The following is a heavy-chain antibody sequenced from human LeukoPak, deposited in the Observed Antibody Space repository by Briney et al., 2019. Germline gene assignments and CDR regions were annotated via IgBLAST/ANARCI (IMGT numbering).Heavy chain of an antibody. CDR2: ISWNSGSI. J-gene: IGHJ5*02. CDR1: GFTFDDYA. Sequence: PGGSLRLSCAASGFTFDDYAMHWVRQAPGKGLEWVSGISWNSGSIGYADSVKGRFTISRDNAKNSLYLQMNSLRAEDTALYYCTTWVDPGGQGTLVTVSS. V-gene: IGHV3-9*01. CDR3: TTWVDP.